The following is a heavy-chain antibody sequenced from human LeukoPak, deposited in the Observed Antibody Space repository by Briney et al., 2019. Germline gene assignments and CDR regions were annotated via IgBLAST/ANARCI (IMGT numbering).Heavy chain of an antibody. Sequence: KPSETLSLTCTVSGYSISSGYYWGWIRQPPGKGLEWIGSIYHSGSMYFNPSLKSRVTISVDTSKNQFSLKLSSVTAADAAVYYCARLYYYDSSGYYSLWGQGTLVTVSS. CDR3: ARLYYYDSSGYYSL. D-gene: IGHD3-22*01. CDR2: IYHSGSM. J-gene: IGHJ4*02. V-gene: IGHV4-38-2*02. CDR1: GYSISSGYY.